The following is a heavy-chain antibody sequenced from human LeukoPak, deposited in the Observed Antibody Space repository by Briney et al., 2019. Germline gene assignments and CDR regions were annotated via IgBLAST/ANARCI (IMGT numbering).Heavy chain of an antibody. J-gene: IGHJ4*02. D-gene: IGHD3-10*01. Sequence: SETLPLTCTVSGGSISSYYWSWIRQPAGKGLEWIGRIYTSGSTNYNPSLKSRVTMSVDTSKNQFSLKLSSVTAADTAVYYCARDTYYYGSGSYYSFDYWGQGTLVTVSS. CDR3: ARDTYYYGSGSYYSFDY. CDR1: GGSISSYY. V-gene: IGHV4-4*07. CDR2: IYTSGST.